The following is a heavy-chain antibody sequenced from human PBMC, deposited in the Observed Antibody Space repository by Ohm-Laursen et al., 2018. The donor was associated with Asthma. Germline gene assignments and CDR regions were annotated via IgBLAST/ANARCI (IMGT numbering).Heavy chain of an antibody. CDR2: ISSSSSTI. CDR3: ARDKEQQLVLSYYYYGMDV. CDR1: GFTFSSYS. D-gene: IGHD6-13*01. V-gene: IGHV3-48*01. Sequence: SLRLSCAASGFTFSSYSMNWVRQAPGKGLEWVSYISSSSSTIYYADSVKGRFTISRDNAKNSLYLQMNSLRAEDTAVYYCARDKEQQLVLSYYYYGMDVWGQGTTVTVSS. J-gene: IGHJ6*02.